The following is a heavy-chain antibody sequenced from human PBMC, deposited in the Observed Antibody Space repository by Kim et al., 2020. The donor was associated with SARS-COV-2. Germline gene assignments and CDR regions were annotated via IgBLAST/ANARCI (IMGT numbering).Heavy chain of an antibody. J-gene: IGHJ4*02. V-gene: IGHV1-18*01. Sequence: ARTLQGRVTMTTDTSTSTAYMELRSLRSDDTAVYYCARDEGYGSGPPHDYWGQGTLVTVSS. CDR3: ARDEGYGSGPPHDY. D-gene: IGHD3-10*01.